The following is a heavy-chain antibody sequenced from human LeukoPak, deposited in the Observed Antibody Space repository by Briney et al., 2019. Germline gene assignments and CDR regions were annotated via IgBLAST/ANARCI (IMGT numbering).Heavy chain of an antibody. V-gene: IGHV3-9*01. CDR1: GFTFDDYA. D-gene: IGHD6-13*01. CDR2: ISWNSGSI. J-gene: IGHJ4*02. CDR3: ASAGLVYSSGWYLETPFDY. Sequence: GGSLRLSCAASGFTFDDYAMHWVRQAPGKGLEWVSGISWNSGSIGYADSVKGRFTISRDNAKNSPYLQMNSLRAEDTAVYYCASAGLVYSSGWYLETPFDYWGQGTLVTVSS.